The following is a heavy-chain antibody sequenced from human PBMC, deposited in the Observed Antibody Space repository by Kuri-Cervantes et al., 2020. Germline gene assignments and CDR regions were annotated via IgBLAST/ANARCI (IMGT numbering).Heavy chain of an antibody. Sequence: ASVKVSCKASGYTFTGYYMHWVRQAPGQGLEWMGWISAYNGDTNYAQKLQGRVTMTTDTSTSTAYMELRSLRSDDTAVYYCARDGSSGWYSFDYWGQGTLVTVSS. J-gene: IGHJ4*02. CDR2: ISAYNGDT. CDR3: ARDGSSGWYSFDY. CDR1: GYTFTGYY. V-gene: IGHV1-18*04. D-gene: IGHD6-19*01.